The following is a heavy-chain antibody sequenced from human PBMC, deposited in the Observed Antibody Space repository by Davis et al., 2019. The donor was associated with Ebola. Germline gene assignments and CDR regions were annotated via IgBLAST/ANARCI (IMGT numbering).Heavy chain of an antibody. CDR1: GGSLSSGDYH. J-gene: IGHJ4*02. D-gene: IGHD5-12*01. Sequence: SETLSLTCTVSGGSLSSGDYHWNWIRQTPGKGLEWIGTIYDRGNTNYNPSLRSRVTISLDTSKNQFSLQLNSVTPEDTARYFCARDDISRGIYFDYWGQGSLVTVAS. V-gene: IGHV4-61*08. CDR2: IYDRGNT. CDR3: ARDDISRGIYFDY.